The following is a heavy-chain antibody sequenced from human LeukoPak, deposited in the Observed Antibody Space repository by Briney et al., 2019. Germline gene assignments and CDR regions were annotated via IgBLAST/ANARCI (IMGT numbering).Heavy chain of an antibody. J-gene: IGHJ4*02. V-gene: IGHV3-23*01. CDR1: GFTFSSYA. D-gene: IGHD3-9*01. CDR2: ISGSGGST. Sequence: GGSLRLSCAASGFTFSSYAMSWVRQAPGKGLEWVSAISGSGGSTYYADSVKGQFTISRDNSKNPVYLQMNSLRAEYPAVYYCAKEGWNYDILTGYYWSDYFDYWGQGTLVTVSS. CDR3: AKEGWNYDILTGYYWSDYFDY.